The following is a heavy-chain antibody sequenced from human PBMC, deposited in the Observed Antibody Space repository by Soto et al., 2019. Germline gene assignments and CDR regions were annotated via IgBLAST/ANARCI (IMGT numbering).Heavy chain of an antibody. CDR2: IYAGDHET. Sequence: EESVTISCRYSGYTFSNFWIAWVRHLPGKGLEWMGIIYAGDHETRYSPSFHGKVTISADKSINTAYLQWSSLEASDSAFYYCARSPRSSPYFDYWGQGAMVTVSS. D-gene: IGHD6-13*01. CDR3: ARSPRSSPYFDY. J-gene: IGHJ4*02. CDR1: GYTFSNFW. V-gene: IGHV5-51*01.